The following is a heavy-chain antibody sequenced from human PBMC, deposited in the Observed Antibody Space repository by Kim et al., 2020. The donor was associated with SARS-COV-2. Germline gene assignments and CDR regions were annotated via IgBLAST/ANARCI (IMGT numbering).Heavy chain of an antibody. V-gene: IGHV5-51*01. CDR3: ARVYGDPNGDAFDI. D-gene: IGHD4-17*01. Sequence: SPSFQGQVTISADKSISTAYLQWSSLKASDTAMYYCARVYGDPNGDAFDIWGQGTMVTVSS. J-gene: IGHJ3*02.